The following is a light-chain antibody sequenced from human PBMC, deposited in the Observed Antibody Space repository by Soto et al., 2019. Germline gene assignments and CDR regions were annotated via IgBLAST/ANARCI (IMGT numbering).Light chain of an antibody. CDR2: AAS. Sequence: DIQLTQSPSFLSASVGDRVNITCRASQGISNYLAWYQQKSGKAPKLLIHAASTLQSGVPSRFSGSGSGTEFTLTISSLQHEDLATYYCQQVNSYPITFGQGTRLEIK. V-gene: IGKV1-9*01. CDR1: QGISNY. CDR3: QQVNSYPIT. J-gene: IGKJ5*01.